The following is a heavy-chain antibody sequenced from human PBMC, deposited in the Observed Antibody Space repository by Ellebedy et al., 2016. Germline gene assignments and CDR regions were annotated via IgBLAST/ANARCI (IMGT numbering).Heavy chain of an antibody. V-gene: IGHV1-8*01. CDR3: ARGNGYSSSSGPHTYYYYYMDV. D-gene: IGHD6-6*01. CDR1: GYTFTSYD. Sequence: ASVKVSXXASGYTFTSYDINWVRQPTGPGLEWMGWMNPNSGNTGYAQKFQGRVTMTRNTSISTAYMELSSLRSEDTAVYYCARGNGYSSSSGPHTYYYYYMDVWGKGTTVTVSS. J-gene: IGHJ6*03. CDR2: MNPNSGNT.